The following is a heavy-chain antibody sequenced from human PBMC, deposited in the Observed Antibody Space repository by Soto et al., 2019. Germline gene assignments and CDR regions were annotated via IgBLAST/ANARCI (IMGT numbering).Heavy chain of an antibody. J-gene: IGHJ4*02. CDR3: ARVRTAARFDY. CDR2: ISYDGSNK. V-gene: IGHV3-30-3*01. Sequence: QVQLVESGGGVVQPGRSLSLSCAASGFTFSSYAMHWVRQAPGKGLEWVAVISYDGSNKYYADSVKDRFTISRDNFKNTLYLQMNSLRAEDTAVYYCARVRTAARFDYWGQGTLVTVSS. CDR1: GFTFSSYA. D-gene: IGHD2-2*01.